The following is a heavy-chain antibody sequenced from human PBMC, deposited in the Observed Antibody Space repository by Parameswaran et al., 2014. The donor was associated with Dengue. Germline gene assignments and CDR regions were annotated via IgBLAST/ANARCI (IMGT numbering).Heavy chain of an antibody. V-gene: IGHV1-46*01. J-gene: IGHJ6*02. Sequence: WVRQAPGQGLEWMGIINPSGGSTSYAQKFQGRVTMTRDTSTSTVYMELSSLRSEDTAVYYCARDGWKRWLQLFDRSYYGMDVWGQGTTVTVSS. D-gene: IGHD5-24*01. CDR3: ARDGWKRWLQLFDRSYYGMDV. CDR2: INPSGGST.